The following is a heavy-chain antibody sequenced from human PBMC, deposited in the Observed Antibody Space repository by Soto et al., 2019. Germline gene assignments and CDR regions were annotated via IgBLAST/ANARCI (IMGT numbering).Heavy chain of an antibody. J-gene: IGHJ4*02. CDR3: ARDGLQRNWITVGHFDY. Sequence: GGSLRLSCAASGFTFSSYAMHWVRQAPGKGLEWVAVISYDGSNKYYADSVKGRFTISRDNSKNTLYLQMNSLRAEDTAVYYCARDGLQRNWITVGHFDYWGQGTLVTVS. CDR2: ISYDGSNK. CDR1: GFTFSSYA. V-gene: IGHV3-30-3*01. D-gene: IGHD1-20*01.